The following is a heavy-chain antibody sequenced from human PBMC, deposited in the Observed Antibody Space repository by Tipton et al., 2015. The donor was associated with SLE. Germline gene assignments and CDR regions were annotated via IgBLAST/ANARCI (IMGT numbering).Heavy chain of an antibody. J-gene: IGHJ4*02. CDR3: ARDITYKVDY. CDR2: IKGDGREK. CDR1: GFTFSNFW. V-gene: IGHV3-7*01. Sequence: GSLRLSCAASGFTFSNFWMTWVRRASGRGLGLVGNIKGDGREKVYVDSVKGRVTIPRDPAKNLLYLQMNNVRAEDTAMHYCARDITYKVDYWGRGMLVTVSS. D-gene: IGHD3-10*01.